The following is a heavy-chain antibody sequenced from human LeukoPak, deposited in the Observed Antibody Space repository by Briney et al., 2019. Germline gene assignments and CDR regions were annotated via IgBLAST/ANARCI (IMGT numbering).Heavy chain of an antibody. CDR1: GGSFSGYY. D-gene: IGHD3-3*01. CDR3: ARRLGDFWSGYSYYMDV. J-gene: IGHJ6*03. V-gene: IGHV4-34*01. Sequence: NPSETLSLTCAVYGGSFSGYYWSWIRQPPGKGLEWIGEINHSGSTNYNPSLKSRVTISVDTSKNQFSLKLSSVTAADTAVYYCARRLGDFWSGYSYYMDVWGKGTTVTVSS. CDR2: INHSGST.